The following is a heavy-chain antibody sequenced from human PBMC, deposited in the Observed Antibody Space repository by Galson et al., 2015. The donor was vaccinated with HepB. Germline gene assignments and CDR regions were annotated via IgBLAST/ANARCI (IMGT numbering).Heavy chain of an antibody. CDR1: GFTFSDYY. CDR2: ISSSSSYT. Sequence: SLRLSCAASGFTFSDYYMSWIRQAPGKGLEWVSYISSSSSYTNYADSVKGRFTISRDNAKNSLYLQVNSLRAEDTAVYYCARSIAAAGMQVENWFDPWGQGTLVTVSS. D-gene: IGHD6-13*01. J-gene: IGHJ5*02. CDR3: ARSIAAAGMQVENWFDP. V-gene: IGHV3-11*06.